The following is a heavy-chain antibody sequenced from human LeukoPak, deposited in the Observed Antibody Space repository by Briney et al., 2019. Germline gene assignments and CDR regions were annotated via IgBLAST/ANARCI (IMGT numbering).Heavy chain of an antibody. CDR1: GDYITSHY. CDR3: ERWGGGINAFDI. V-gene: IGHV4-59*08. J-gene: IGHJ3*02. Sequence: PSETLSLTCSVPGDYITSHYWNWIRQPPGKGLEWIGFTHYSGSNSYTPSLRSRVNTSVDTSRNQFSLHLSSVTAADTAVYYCERWGGGINAFDIWGQGTMVTVS. CDR2: THYSGSN. D-gene: IGHD3-10*01.